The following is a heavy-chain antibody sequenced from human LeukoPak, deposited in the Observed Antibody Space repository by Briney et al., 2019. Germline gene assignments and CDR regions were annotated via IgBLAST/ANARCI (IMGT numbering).Heavy chain of an antibody. D-gene: IGHD1-26*01. CDR2: KYYDGNSGNT. Sequence: SETLSLTCTVSGGSMSYYYWTWIRQTPGKGLEWIGYKYYDGNSGNTNYNPSLESRVTISVDTSKNQFSLKLSSVTAADTAVYYCARVDRYSGSYYEAFDIWGQGTMVTVSS. CDR1: GGSMSYYY. CDR3: ARVDRYSGSYYEAFDI. V-gene: IGHV4-59*01. J-gene: IGHJ3*02.